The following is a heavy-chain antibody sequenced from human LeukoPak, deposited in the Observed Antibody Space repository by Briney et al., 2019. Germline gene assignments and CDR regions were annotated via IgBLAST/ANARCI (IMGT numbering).Heavy chain of an antibody. V-gene: IGHV4-59*08. CDR1: GGSISSYY. CDR2: IYYSGST. J-gene: IGHJ6*02. CDR3: ARLGYCSSTSCYFDYYYGMDV. D-gene: IGHD2-2*01. Sequence: SETLSLTCTVSGGSISSYYWSWIRQPPGKGLEWIGYIYYSGSTNYNPSLKSRVTISVDTSKNQFSLKLSSVTAADTAVYYCARLGYCSSTSCYFDYYYGMDVRGQGTTVTVSS.